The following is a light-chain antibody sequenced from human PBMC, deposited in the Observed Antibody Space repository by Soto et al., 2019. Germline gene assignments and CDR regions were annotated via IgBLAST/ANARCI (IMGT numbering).Light chain of an antibody. CDR3: QQRYNWPLT. CDR1: QSVSSY. J-gene: IGKJ4*01. V-gene: IGKV3-15*01. CDR2: GAS. Sequence: EIVLTQSPTTLSLSPGERATLSCRASQSVSSYLAWYQQKPGQAPRLLIYGASTRATGIPARFSGSGSGTEFTLTISSLQSGDFGSYYCQQRYNWPLTFGGGTKVDIK.